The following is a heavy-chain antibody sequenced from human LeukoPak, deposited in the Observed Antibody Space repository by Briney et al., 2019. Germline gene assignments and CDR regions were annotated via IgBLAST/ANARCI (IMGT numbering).Heavy chain of an antibody. CDR3: ARIRGGWYIDY. CDR1: GFTVSSNY. V-gene: IGHV3-53*01. Sequence: GGSLRLSCAASGFTVSSNYMSWVRQAPGMGLEWVSVIYRGGSTYYADSVKGRFTISRDNSKNTLYLQMNSLRAEDTAVYYCARIRGGWYIDYWGQGTLVTVSS. D-gene: IGHD1-1*01. J-gene: IGHJ4*02. CDR2: IYRGGST.